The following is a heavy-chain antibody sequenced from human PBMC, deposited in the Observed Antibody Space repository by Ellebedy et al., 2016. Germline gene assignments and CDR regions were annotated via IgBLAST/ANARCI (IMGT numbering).Heavy chain of an antibody. J-gene: IGHJ4*02. CDR2: IWYDGSNK. CDR3: AREGGIFGLDY. D-gene: IGHD3-3*02. V-gene: IGHV3-33*01. CDR1: GFSFSSYG. Sequence: GESLKISXAASGFSFSSYGMYWVRQAPGKGLEWVAVIWYDGSNKYYADSVKGRFTISRDNSKNTLYLQMNSLRAEDTALYYYAREGGIFGLDYWGQGTLVTVSS.